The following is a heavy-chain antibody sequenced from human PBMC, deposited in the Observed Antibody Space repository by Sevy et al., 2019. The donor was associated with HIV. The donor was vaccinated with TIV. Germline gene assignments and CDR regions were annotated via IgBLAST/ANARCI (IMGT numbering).Heavy chain of an antibody. CDR2: IRFDGTIQ. D-gene: IGHD2-2*01. CDR3: AKVLHIVVVPAAIDYYYGMDV. CDR1: GFTFSNYA. J-gene: IGHJ6*02. Sequence: GGSLRLSCAASGFTFSNYAMNWVRQAPGKGLEWVAFIRFDGTIQYYTDSVKGRLTISRDNSKNTLYLQMTSLRAEDTAVYFCAKVLHIVVVPAAIDYYYGMDVWGQGTTVTVSS. V-gene: IGHV3-30*02.